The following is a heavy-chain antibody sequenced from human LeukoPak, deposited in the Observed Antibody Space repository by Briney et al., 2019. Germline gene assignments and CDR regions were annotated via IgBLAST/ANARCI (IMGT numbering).Heavy chain of an antibody. Sequence: ASVKVSCKASGYTFTSYGISRVRQAPGQGLEWMGWISAYNGNTNYAQKLQGRVTMTTDTSTSTAYMELRSLRSDDTAVYYCARSYYYGSGSYYNWFDPWGQGTLVTVSS. V-gene: IGHV1-18*01. CDR2: ISAYNGNT. J-gene: IGHJ5*02. CDR1: GYTFTSYG. D-gene: IGHD3-10*01. CDR3: ARSYYYGSGSYYNWFDP.